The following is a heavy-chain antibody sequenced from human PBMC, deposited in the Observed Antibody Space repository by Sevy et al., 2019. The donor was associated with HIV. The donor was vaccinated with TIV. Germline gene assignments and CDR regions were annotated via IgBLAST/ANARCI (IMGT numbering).Heavy chain of an antibody. CDR2: ISYDGSKK. Sequence: GGSLRLTSAASGFTFSSYGMHWVRQAPGKGLEWVAVISYDGSKKYYADSVKGRSTISRDNSKNTLYLQMNSLRAEDTAVYYCAKDRTRGELWVPDAFDIWGQGTMVTVSS. CDR1: GFTFSSYG. J-gene: IGHJ3*02. V-gene: IGHV3-30*18. CDR3: AKDRTRGELWVPDAFDI. D-gene: IGHD3-16*01.